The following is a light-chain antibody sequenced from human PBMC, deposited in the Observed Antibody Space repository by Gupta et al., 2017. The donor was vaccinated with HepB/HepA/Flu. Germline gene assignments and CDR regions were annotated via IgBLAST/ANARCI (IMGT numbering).Light chain of an antibody. CDR2: RNN. CDR3: AAWDDSLSAVV. V-gene: IGLV1-47*01. CDR1: SPSFGGNY. Sequence: QSVLTQPPSASGTPGPTLTFSSPGSSPSFGGNYVYWYQQLPGTAPKLLIYRNNQRPSGVPDRFSGSKSGTTASLAISGRRSEDEADYYCAAWDDSLSAVVFGGGTKLTV. J-gene: IGLJ2*01.